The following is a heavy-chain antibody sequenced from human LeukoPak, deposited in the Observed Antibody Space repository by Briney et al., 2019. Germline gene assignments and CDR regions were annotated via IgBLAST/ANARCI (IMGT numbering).Heavy chain of an antibody. J-gene: IGHJ4*02. D-gene: IGHD2-15*01. CDR3: ANALSHGGLPEYVH. Sequence: PGRSLRLSCAGSGLTFSDFGIHWVRRAPGKGLEWVAAITHDRSYAGSVRGRFTISRDNSKSTVYLQMNSLKPEDAAVYYCANALSHGGLPEYVHWGQGTLVTVSS. CDR2: ITHDR. V-gene: IGHV3-30*18. CDR1: GLTFSDFG.